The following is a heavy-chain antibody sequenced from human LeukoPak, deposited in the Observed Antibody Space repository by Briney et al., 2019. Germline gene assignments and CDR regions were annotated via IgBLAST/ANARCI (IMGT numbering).Heavy chain of an antibody. CDR2: IYYSGST. Sequence: SETLSLTCTVSGGSVSSGSYYWSRIRQPPGKGLEWIGYIYYSGSTNYNPSLKSRVTISVDTSKNQFSLKLSSVTAADTAVYYCASGYCSGGSCKPYYYYGMDVWGQGTTVTVSS. CDR3: ASGYCSGGSCKPYYYYGMDV. V-gene: IGHV4-61*01. D-gene: IGHD2-15*01. CDR1: GGSVSSGSYY. J-gene: IGHJ6*02.